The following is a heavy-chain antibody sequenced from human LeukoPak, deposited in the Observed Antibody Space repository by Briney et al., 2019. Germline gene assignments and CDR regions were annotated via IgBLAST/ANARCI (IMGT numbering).Heavy chain of an antibody. Sequence: PGRSLRLSCAASGFTFSSYGMHWVRQAPGKGLEWVAVISYDGSNKYYADSVKGRFTISRDNSKNTLYLQMNSLGAEDTAVYYCAKEGHDYGDYYYYGMDVWGKGTTVTVSS. D-gene: IGHD4-17*01. V-gene: IGHV3-30*18. CDR2: ISYDGSNK. CDR3: AKEGHDYGDYYYYGMDV. J-gene: IGHJ6*04. CDR1: GFTFSSYG.